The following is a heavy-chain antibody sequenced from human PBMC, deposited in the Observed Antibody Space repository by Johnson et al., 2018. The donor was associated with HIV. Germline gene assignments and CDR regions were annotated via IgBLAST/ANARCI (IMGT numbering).Heavy chain of an antibody. Sequence: EVQLVESGGGLVQPGRSLRLSCEASGFTVSSNSLSWVRQAPGKGLEWVSGFHSGASASYTAPVQGRFTLSRDKSKHTLYLQMNSLRAEDTALYFCARGFVRISMILVADAFDMWGQGTMVTVSS. V-gene: IGHV3-53*01. CDR3: ARGFVRISMILVADAFDM. J-gene: IGHJ3*02. D-gene: IGHD3-22*01. CDR2: FHSGASA. CDR1: GFTVSSNS.